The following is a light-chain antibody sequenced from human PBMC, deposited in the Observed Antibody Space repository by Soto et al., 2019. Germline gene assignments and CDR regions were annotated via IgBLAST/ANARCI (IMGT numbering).Light chain of an antibody. V-gene: IGKV3-15*01. CDR3: QQYKNWPPIT. J-gene: IGKJ5*01. CDR1: QSVGNN. Sequence: EIVMTQSPSTLSGSPRERATLYCISSQSVGNNLAWYRQKPGQAPRLLIYDASTRATGIPARFSGSGSGTEFTLTISSLQSEDFALYYCQQYKNWPPITFGQGGRLANK. CDR2: DAS.